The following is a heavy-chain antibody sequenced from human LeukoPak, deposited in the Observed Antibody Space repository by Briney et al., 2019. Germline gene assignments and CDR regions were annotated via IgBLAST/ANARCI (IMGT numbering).Heavy chain of an antibody. D-gene: IGHD2-2*01. CDR1: GFIVSSKY. CDR3: AGGPKQQLLWGRASNGFDP. J-gene: IGHJ5*02. V-gene: IGHV3-66*01. Sequence: GGSLRLSCAASGFIVSSKYMSWVRQAPGKGLEWASVIYSGGSTHYADSVKGRFTISRDNSKNMLYLQMNSLRAEDTAVYYCAGGPKQQLLWGRASNGFDPWGQGTLVTVSS. CDR2: IYSGGST.